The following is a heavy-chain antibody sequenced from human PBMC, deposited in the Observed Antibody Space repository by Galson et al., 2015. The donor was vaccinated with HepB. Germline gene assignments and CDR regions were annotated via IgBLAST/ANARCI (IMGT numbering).Heavy chain of an antibody. J-gene: IGHJ3*02. CDR3: AGEGIAAAERVYGFDI. CDR2: ISGYYGNT. D-gene: IGHD6-13*01. Sequence: SVKVSCKASGYTFTSYGISWVRQAPGQGLEWMGWISGYYGNTNYAPKFQGRVTMTTDTSTSTAYMELSSLRSEDTAMYYCAGEGIAAAERVYGFDIWGQGTMVTVSS. CDR1: GYTFTSYG. V-gene: IGHV1-18*04.